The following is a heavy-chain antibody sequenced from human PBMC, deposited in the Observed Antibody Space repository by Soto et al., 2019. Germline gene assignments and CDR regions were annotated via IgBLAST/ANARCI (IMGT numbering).Heavy chain of an antibody. Sequence: QVQLQESGPGLVKPSQTLSLTCTVSGGSISSGGYYWSWIRQHPGKGLEWIGYIYYSGSTYYNPSLNRRVTISVDTSKNQFSLKLSSVTAADTAVYYCAREMADYGDYRGVGAFDIWGQGTMVTVSS. V-gene: IGHV4-31*03. CDR2: IYYSGST. D-gene: IGHD4-17*01. CDR3: AREMADYGDYRGVGAFDI. J-gene: IGHJ3*02. CDR1: GGSISSGGYY.